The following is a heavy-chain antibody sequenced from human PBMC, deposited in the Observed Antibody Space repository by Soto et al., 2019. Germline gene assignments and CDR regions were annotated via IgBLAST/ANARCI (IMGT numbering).Heavy chain of an antibody. J-gene: IGHJ4*02. Sequence: LSLTCTVSGGSIRNYYWSWIRQPAGKGLEWIGRFSTSGTTDCNPSLKSRVTISIDTSKNQFSLKVSSVTAADTAVYYCARGRPHLDYWGQGTLVTVYS. CDR1: GGSIRNYY. CDR3: ARGRPHLDY. V-gene: IGHV4-4*07. CDR2: FSTSGTT.